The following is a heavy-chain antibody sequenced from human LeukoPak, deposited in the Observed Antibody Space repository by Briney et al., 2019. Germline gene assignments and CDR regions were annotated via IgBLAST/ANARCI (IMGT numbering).Heavy chain of an antibody. D-gene: IGHD3-10*01. CDR3: ARAGERLWFGELLRPFDY. CDR2: INHSGST. J-gene: IGHJ4*02. Sequence: SETLSLTCAVYGGSFSGYYWSWIRQPPGKGLEWIGEINHSGSTNYNPSLKSRVTISVDTSKNQFSLKLCSVTAADTAVYYCARAGERLWFGELLRPFDYWGQGTLVTVSS. CDR1: GGSFSGYY. V-gene: IGHV4-34*01.